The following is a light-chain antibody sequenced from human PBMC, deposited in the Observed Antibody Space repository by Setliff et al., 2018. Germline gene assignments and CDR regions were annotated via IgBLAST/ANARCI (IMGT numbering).Light chain of an antibody. CDR1: SSDVGGYDF. CDR2: GVL. V-gene: IGLV2-14*03. CDR3: SSYTSSSTL. Sequence: QSVLTQPASVSGSPGQSITISCTGTSSDVGGYDFDSWYQQHPGKAPKLMIFGVLNRPSGVSDRFSGSKSGNTASLTITGLQAEDEADYYCSSYTSSSTLFGTGTKVTVL. J-gene: IGLJ1*01.